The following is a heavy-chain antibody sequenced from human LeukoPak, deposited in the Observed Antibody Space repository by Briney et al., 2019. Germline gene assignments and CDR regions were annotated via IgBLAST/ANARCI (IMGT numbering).Heavy chain of an antibody. Sequence: GGSLRLSCAASGFTFSSYSMNWVRQAPGKGLEWVSPISSSSSYIYYADSVKGRFTISRDNAKNSPYLQMNSLRAEDTAVYYCARDQDGDYVFDYWGQGTLVTVSS. J-gene: IGHJ4*02. CDR3: ARDQDGDYVFDY. CDR1: GFTFSSYS. V-gene: IGHV3-21*01. D-gene: IGHD4-17*01. CDR2: ISSSSSYI.